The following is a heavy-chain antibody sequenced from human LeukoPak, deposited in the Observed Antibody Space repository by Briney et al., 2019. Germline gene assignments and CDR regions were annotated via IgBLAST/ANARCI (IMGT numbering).Heavy chain of an antibody. CDR2: IWYDGSNK. D-gene: IGHD6-13*01. V-gene: IGHV3-33*06. CDR3: AKDLLYSSSWDY. J-gene: IGHJ4*02. CDR1: GFTFSSYG. Sequence: GGSLRLSCAASGFTFSSYGMHWVRQAPGKGLEWVAVIWYDGSNKYYADSVKGRFTISRDNSKNTLYLQMNSLRAEDTAVYYCAKDLLYSSSWDYWGQGTLVTVSS.